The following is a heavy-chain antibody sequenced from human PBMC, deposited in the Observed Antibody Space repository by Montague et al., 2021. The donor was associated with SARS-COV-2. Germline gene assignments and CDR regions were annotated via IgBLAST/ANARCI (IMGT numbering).Heavy chain of an antibody. D-gene: IGHD2-15*01. V-gene: IGHV4-59*08. CDR3: ARHIEKEGTYYYYYGMDV. CDR1: GDSISSYY. J-gene: IGHJ6*02. Sequence: SETLSLTCTVSGDSISSYYWSWIRQPPGKGLEWIGYLYNSGSTKYNPSLKSRATISVDTSKNQFSLKLSSVTAADTAVYYCARHIEKEGTYYYYYGMDVWGQGTTVTVSS. CDR2: LYNSGST.